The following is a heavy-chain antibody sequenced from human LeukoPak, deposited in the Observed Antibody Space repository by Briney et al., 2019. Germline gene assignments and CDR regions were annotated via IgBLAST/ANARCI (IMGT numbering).Heavy chain of an antibody. CDR3: ARGLRWFDP. CDR2: IYYSGST. Sequence: SETLSLTCTVSGGSISSYYWSWIRQPPGKGLEWIGYIYYSGSTNYNPSLKSRVTISVDTSKNQFSLKLSSVTAADTAVYYGARGLRWFDPWGQGTLVTVSS. J-gene: IGHJ5*02. V-gene: IGHV4-59*01. D-gene: IGHD5-12*01. CDR1: GGSISSYY.